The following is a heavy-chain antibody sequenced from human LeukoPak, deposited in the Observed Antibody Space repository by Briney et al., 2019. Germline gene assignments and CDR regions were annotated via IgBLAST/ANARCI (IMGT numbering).Heavy chain of an antibody. CDR3: ARDFLRDGYNYWYFDL. CDR2: IYTSGST. V-gene: IGHV4-4*07. J-gene: IGHJ2*01. D-gene: IGHD5-24*01. CDR1: GGSISSYY. Sequence: SETLSLTCIVSGGSISSYYWSWIRQPAGKGLEWIGRIYTSGSTNYNPSLKSRVTISVDTSKNQFSLKLSSVTAADTAVYYCARDFLRDGYNYWYFDLWGRGTLVTVSS.